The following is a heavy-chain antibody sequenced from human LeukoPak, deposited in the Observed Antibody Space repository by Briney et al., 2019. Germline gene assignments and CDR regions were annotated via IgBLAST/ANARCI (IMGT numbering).Heavy chain of an antibody. J-gene: IGHJ4*02. D-gene: IGHD3-22*01. V-gene: IGHV3-23*01. CDR1: GFTFSSYA. CDR3: ANSPPLYYYDAFNRNADY. Sequence: GGSLRLSCAASGFTFSSYAMSWVRQAPGKGLEWVSAISGSGGSTYYADSVKGRFTISRDNSKNTLYLQMNSLRAEDTAVYYCANSPPLYYYDAFNRNADYWGQGTLVTVSS. CDR2: ISGSGGST.